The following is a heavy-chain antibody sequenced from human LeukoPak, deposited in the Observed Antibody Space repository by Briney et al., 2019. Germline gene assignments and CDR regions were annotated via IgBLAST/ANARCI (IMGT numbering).Heavy chain of an antibody. J-gene: IGHJ3*02. CDR3: ETYYYDSSGYYRDALDI. CDR1: GYTLTELS. V-gene: IGHV1-24*01. Sequence: GASVKVSCKVSGYTLTELSMHWVRQAPGKGLEWMGGFDPEDGETIYAQKFQGRVTMTEDTSTDTAYMELSSLRSEDTAVYYCETYYYDSSGYYRDALDIWGQGTMVTVSS. D-gene: IGHD3-22*01. CDR2: FDPEDGET.